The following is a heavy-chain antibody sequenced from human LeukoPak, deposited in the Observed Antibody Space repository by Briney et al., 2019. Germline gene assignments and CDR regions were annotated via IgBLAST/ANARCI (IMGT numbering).Heavy chain of an antibody. J-gene: IGHJ4*02. V-gene: IGHV3-7*03. CDR1: GFTFSSYW. CDR2: IKQDGSEK. D-gene: IGHD6-19*01. CDR3: AKDSHGSGSGWYGVFYYFDY. Sequence: GGSLRLSCAASGFTFSSYWMSWVRQAPGKGLEWVANIKQDGSEKYYVDSVKGRFTISRDNAKNSLYLQMNSLRAEDTALYYCAKDSHGSGSGWYGVFYYFDYWGQGTLVTVSS.